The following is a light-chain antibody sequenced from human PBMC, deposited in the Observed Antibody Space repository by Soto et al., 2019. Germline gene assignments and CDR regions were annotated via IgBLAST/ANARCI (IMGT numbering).Light chain of an antibody. CDR2: GAS. J-gene: IGKJ1*01. CDR1: QSVSSSY. CDR3: QQYGSSPTWT. Sequence: EIVMTQSPDTLYVSPGEGATLSCRASQSVSSSYLAWYQQKPGQAPRLLVYGASSRATGIPDRFSGSGSGTDFTLTISRLEPEDFAVYYCQQYGSSPTWTFGQGTKVDIK. V-gene: IGKV3-20*01.